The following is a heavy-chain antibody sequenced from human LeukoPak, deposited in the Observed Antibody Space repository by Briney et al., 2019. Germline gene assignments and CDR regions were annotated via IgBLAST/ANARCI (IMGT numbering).Heavy chain of an antibody. Sequence: GGSLRLSCAASGFTFSSYSMNWVRQAPGKGLEWVSAISGSGGSTYYADSVRGRFTISRDNSKNTLYLQMNSLRAEDTAVYYCANDLFPWSFDLWGRXTLVTVSS. V-gene: IGHV3-23*01. CDR1: GFTFSSYS. J-gene: IGHJ2*01. CDR3: ANDLFPWSFDL. D-gene: IGHD2-21*01. CDR2: ISGSGGST.